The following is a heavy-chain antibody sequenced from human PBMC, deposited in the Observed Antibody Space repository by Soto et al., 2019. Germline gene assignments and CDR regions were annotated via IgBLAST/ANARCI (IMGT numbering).Heavy chain of an antibody. V-gene: IGHV4-59*01. CDR1: GGSISSYY. CDR3: AGGPYYDSLYYYYYYYMDV. Sequence: SETLSLTCTVSGGSISSYYWSWIRQPPGKGLEWIGYIYYSGSTNYNPSLKSRVTISVDTSKNQFSLKLSSVTAADTAVYYCAGGPYYDSLYYYYYYYMDVWGKGTTVTVSS. D-gene: IGHD3-3*01. CDR2: IYYSGST. J-gene: IGHJ6*03.